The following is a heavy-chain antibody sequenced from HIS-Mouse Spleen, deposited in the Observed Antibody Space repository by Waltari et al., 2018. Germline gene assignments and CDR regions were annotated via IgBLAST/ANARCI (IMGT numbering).Heavy chain of an antibody. D-gene: IGHD1-26*01. CDR3: ARELIDSGSYLAY. V-gene: IGHV3-30-3*01. J-gene: IGHJ4*02. Sequence: QVQLVESGGGVVQPGRSLRLSCAASGFTFSSYAMHWVRQAPGKGLEWVAVRSYDGSNKYYADSVKGRFTISRDNSKNTLYLQMNSLRAEDTAVYYCARELIDSGSYLAYWGQGTLVTVSS. CDR1: GFTFSSYA. CDR2: RSYDGSNK.